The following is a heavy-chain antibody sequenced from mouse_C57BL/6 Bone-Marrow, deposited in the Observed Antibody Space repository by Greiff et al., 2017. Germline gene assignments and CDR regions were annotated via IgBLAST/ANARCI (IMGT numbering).Heavy chain of an antibody. CDR1: GFTFSSYG. Sequence: DVHLVESGGDLVKPGGSLKLSCAASGFTFSSYGMSWVRQTPDKRLEWVATISSGGSYTYYPDSVKGRFTISRDNAKNTLYLQMSSLKSEDTAMYYCARRYYGSSYDPLWDYWGQGTTLTVSS. CDR3: ARRYYGSSYDPLWDY. D-gene: IGHD1-1*01. J-gene: IGHJ2*01. CDR2: ISSGGSYT. V-gene: IGHV5-6*01.